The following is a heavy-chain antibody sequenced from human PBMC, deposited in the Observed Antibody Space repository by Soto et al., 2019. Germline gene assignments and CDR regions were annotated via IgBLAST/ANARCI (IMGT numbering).Heavy chain of an antibody. CDR1: GFSLSTSGVA. CDR3: AHSRGYYASGSYSGMFWLDP. J-gene: IGHJ5*02. Sequence: QITLKESGPTLVKPTQTLTLTCTFSGFSLSTSGVAVGWIRQPPGKALEWLALIYWDDDKRYSPSLKSRLTITTYTSQNQVVLTMTHMDPVDTATYYCAHSRGYYASGSYSGMFWLDPWCQGTLVTVSS. D-gene: IGHD3-10*01. V-gene: IGHV2-5*02. CDR2: IYWDDDK.